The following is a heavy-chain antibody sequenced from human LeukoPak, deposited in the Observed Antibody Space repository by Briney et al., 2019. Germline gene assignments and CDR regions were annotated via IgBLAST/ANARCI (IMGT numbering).Heavy chain of an antibody. V-gene: IGHV1-8*01. D-gene: IGHD3-10*01. CDR2: MNPNSGNT. J-gene: IGHJ3*02. Sequence: GASVKVSCKASGYTFTSYDINWVRQATGQGLEWMGWMNPNSGNTGYAQKFQGRVTMTRNTSISTAYMELSSLRSEDTAVYYCARDPLLLWFGELLPSHAFDIWGQGTMVTVSS. CDR3: ARDPLLLWFGELLPSHAFDI. CDR1: GYTFTSYD.